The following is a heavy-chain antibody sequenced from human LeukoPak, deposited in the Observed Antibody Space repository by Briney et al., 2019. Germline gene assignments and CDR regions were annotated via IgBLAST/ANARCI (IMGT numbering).Heavy chain of an antibody. D-gene: IGHD2-8*01. Sequence: GGSLGLSCAASGFTFSSYAVSWVRQAPGKGLEWVSAISGSGGSTFYADSVKGRFTMSRDNSKNTLYLQMNSLRAEGTAVYYCAKEASYCTNGVCYSRIFDTWGQGTLVTVSS. V-gene: IGHV3-23*01. CDR1: GFTFSSYA. CDR2: ISGSGGST. J-gene: IGHJ5*02. CDR3: AKEASYCTNGVCYSRIFDT.